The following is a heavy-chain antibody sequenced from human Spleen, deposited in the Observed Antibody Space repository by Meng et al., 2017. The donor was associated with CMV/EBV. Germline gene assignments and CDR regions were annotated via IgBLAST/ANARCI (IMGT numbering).Heavy chain of an antibody. D-gene: IGHD3-10*01. Sequence: QVQLQESGPGLVKPSXXLXLTCTXXGGSISSSSYYWGWIRQPPGKGLEWIGSIYYSGSTYYNPSLKSRVTISVDTSKNQFSLKLSSVTAADTAVYYCARDTVRGGEELYWFDPWGQGTLVTVSS. CDR2: IYYSGST. V-gene: IGHV4-39*07. CDR3: ARDTVRGGEELYWFDP. CDR1: GGSISSSSYY. J-gene: IGHJ5*02.